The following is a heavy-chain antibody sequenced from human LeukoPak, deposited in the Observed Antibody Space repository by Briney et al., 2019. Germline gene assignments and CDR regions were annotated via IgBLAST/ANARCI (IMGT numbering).Heavy chain of an antibody. CDR3: ARDRSSGSLNGFDI. D-gene: IGHD1-26*01. Sequence: GASVEVSCKSSGYTFTDYAIHWVRQAPGQGLEYLGWINAVNGNTKYSRKFQGRVTITRDTSATTAYLELSSLRSEDTAVYYCARDRSSGSLNGFDIWGQGTMVTVSS. V-gene: IGHV1-3*01. CDR2: INAVNGNT. J-gene: IGHJ3*02. CDR1: GYTFTDYA.